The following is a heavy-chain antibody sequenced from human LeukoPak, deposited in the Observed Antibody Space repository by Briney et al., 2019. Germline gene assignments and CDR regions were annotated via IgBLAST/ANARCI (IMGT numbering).Heavy chain of an antibody. D-gene: IGHD3-16*01. CDR3: ARDNDSRDPPHFDY. CDR1: GYTFISYG. Sequence: ASVKVSCKASGYTFISYGISWVRQAPGQGLEWMGWISSYNGNTNYAQKLQGRVTMTTDTSTSTAYMELRSLRSEDTAVYCCARDNDSRDPPHFDYWGQGTLVTVSS. V-gene: IGHV1-18*01. CDR2: ISSYNGNT. J-gene: IGHJ4*02.